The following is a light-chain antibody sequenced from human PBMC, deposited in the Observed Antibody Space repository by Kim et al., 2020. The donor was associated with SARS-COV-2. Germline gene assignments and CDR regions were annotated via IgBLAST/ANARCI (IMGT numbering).Light chain of an antibody. CDR2: VAS. J-gene: IGKJ5*01. V-gene: IGKV3-20*01. CDR1: QSVRSSF. Sequence: EIVLTQSPGTLSLSPGERATLSCRASQSVRSSFLAWYQQKPGQAPRLLIYVASNRASGISDRFSGSVSGTDFTLTISRLDPEDFAVYYCHRNVTSPNTLGAGTRLWI. CDR3: HRNVTSPNT.